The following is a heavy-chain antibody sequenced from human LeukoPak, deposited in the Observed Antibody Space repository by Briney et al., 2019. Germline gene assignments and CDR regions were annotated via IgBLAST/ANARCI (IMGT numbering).Heavy chain of an antibody. Sequence: PSETLSLTCTVSGGSISSYYWSWIRQPPGKGLEWIGYIYYSGSTNYNPSLKSRVTTSVDTSKNQFSLKLSSVTAADTAVYYCARSDDYSNYGDFDYWGQGTLVTVSS. V-gene: IGHV4-59*01. D-gene: IGHD4-11*01. CDR3: ARSDDYSNYGDFDY. J-gene: IGHJ4*02. CDR1: GGSISSYY. CDR2: IYYSGST.